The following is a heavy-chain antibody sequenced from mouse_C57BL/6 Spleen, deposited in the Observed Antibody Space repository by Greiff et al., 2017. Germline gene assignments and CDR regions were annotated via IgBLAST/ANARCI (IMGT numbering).Heavy chain of an antibody. Sequence: QVQLQQSGAELMKPGASVKLSCKATGYTFTGYWIEWVKQRPGHGLEWIGEILPGSGSTNYNEKFKGKATFTADTSSNTAYMQLSILTTEDSAIYCGARTNDDDAMDYWGQGTSVTVAS. V-gene: IGHV1-9*01. CDR2: ILPGSGST. D-gene: IGHD2-4*01. CDR1: GYTFTGYW. J-gene: IGHJ4*01. CDR3: ARTNDDDAMDY.